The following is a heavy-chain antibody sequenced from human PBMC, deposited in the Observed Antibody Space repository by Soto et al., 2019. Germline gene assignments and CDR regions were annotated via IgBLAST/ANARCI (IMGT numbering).Heavy chain of an antibody. CDR3: ARDLYGSGSYYWLGYYYGMDV. CDR2: ISSSSSYT. D-gene: IGHD3-10*01. Sequence: QVQLVESGGGLVKPGGSLRLSCAASGFTFSDYYMSWIRQAPGKGLEWVSYISSSSSYTNYADSVKGRFTISRDNAKNPQYLQMNSLRAEDTAVYYCARDLYGSGSYYWLGYYYGMDVWDQGTTVTVSS. CDR1: GFTFSDYY. V-gene: IGHV3-11*05. J-gene: IGHJ6*02.